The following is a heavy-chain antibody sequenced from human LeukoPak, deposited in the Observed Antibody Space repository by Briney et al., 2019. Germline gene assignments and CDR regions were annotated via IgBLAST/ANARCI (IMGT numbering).Heavy chain of an antibody. CDR2: ISGSGGST. Sequence: PGASLRLSCAASRFTFSSYAMSWVRQAPGKGLEWVSAISGSGGSTYYADSVKGRFTISRDNSKNTLYLQMNSLRAEDTAVYYCAKDRLPLSSAYYYIPFDYWGQGTLVTVSS. CDR1: RFTFSSYA. CDR3: AKDRLPLSSAYYYIPFDY. D-gene: IGHD3-22*01. J-gene: IGHJ4*02. V-gene: IGHV3-23*01.